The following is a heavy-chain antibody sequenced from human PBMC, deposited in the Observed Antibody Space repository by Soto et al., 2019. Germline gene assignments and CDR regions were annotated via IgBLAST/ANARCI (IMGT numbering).Heavy chain of an antibody. CDR1: GYTFINYG. J-gene: IGHJ2*01. D-gene: IGHD6-19*01. V-gene: IGHV1-3*01. CDR3: ARSGYSSGWYHWYFDF. CDR2: INAGSGNT. Sequence: QVHLVQSGAEVKKPGASVKVSCKASGYTFINYGIHWVRQAPGQRLEWMGWINAGSGNTKYSQKFQGRVTFTRDTSANTAYMELSSLTSEDTAMYFCARSGYSSGWYHWYFDFWGRGTLVTVSS.